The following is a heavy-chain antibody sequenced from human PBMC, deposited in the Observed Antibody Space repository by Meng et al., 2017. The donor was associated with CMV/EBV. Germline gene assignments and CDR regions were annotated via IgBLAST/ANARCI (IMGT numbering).Heavy chain of an antibody. Sequence: GESLMISCAASGFTVSSNYMSWVRQAPGKGLEWVSVIYSGGSTYYADYVKGRFTISRDNSKNTLYLQMNSLRAEDTAVYYCARDSSSSGAFDYWGQGTLVTVSS. D-gene: IGHD6-6*01. J-gene: IGHJ4*02. CDR1: GFTVSSNY. CDR3: ARDSSSSGAFDY. CDR2: IYSGGST. V-gene: IGHV3-53*05.